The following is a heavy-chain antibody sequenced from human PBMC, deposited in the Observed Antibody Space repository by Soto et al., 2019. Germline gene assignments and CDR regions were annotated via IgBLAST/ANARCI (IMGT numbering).Heavy chain of an antibody. CDR2: IIPIFGTA. CDR3: ARGSTYYYDSSGYSGVRRAFDI. V-gene: IGHV1-69*13. J-gene: IGHJ3*02. CDR1: GGTFSSYA. D-gene: IGHD3-22*01. Sequence: SVKVSFKASGGTFSSYAISWVRQAPGQGLEWMGGIIPIFGTANYAQKFQGRVTITADESTSTAYMELSSLRSEDTAVYYCARGSTYYYDSSGYSGVRRAFDIWGQGTMVTVSS.